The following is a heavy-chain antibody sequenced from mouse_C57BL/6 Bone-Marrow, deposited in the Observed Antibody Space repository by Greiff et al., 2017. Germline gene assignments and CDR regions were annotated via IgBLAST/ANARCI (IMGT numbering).Heavy chain of an antibody. CDR1: GYSFTDYN. CDR3: ARRTTGSFYAMDY. J-gene: IGHJ4*01. V-gene: IGHV1-39*01. Sequence: EVKLMESGPELVKPGASVKISCKASGYSFTDYNMNWVKQSNGKSLEWIGVINPNYGTTSYNQKFKGKATLTVDQSSSTAYMQRNSLTSEDSAVYYCARRTTGSFYAMDYWGQGTSVTVSS. D-gene: IGHD1-1*01. CDR2: INPNYGTT.